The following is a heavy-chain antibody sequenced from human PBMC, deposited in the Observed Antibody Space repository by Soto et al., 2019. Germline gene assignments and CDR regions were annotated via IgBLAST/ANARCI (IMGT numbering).Heavy chain of an antibody. J-gene: IGHJ6*04. Sequence: GASVKVSCKASGYTFTSYDINWVRQATGQGLEWMGWMNPNSGNTGYAQKFQGRVTMTRNASISTAYMELSRLRSEDTAVYYCARANTTISDMDVWGTGTTVTVSS. D-gene: IGHD3-3*01. V-gene: IGHV1-8*01. CDR3: ARANTTISDMDV. CDR2: MNPNSGNT. CDR1: GYTFTSYD.